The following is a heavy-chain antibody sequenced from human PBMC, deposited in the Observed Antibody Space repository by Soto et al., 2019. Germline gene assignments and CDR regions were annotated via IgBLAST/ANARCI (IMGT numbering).Heavy chain of an antibody. V-gene: IGHV1-18*04. J-gene: IGHJ6*02. CDR3: ARDKPQQIVGYNYYDGMEV. CDR2: ISGYNGDT. Sequence: QLHLVQSGAEVKKPGASVKVSCTASGYTFTSFGVSWVRQVPGQGLEWMGWISGYNGDTDYAQKFQGRVTMTTDRYTSTAYMEVRSLRSDYTAVYYCARDKPQQIVGYNYYDGMEVWGQGTTVTVSS. D-gene: IGHD6-6*01. CDR1: GYTFTSFG.